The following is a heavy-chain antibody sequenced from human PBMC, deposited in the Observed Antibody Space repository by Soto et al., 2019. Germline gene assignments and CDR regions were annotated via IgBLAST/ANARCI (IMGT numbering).Heavy chain of an antibody. V-gene: IGHV4-59*05. D-gene: IGHD3-3*02. J-gene: IGHJ5*02. CDR1: GGSISRYY. CDR3: ASPKIAFYNWFDP. CDR2: IYYSGST. Sequence: SETLSLTCTVSGGSISRYYWSWIRQPPGKGLEWIGSIYYSGSTYYNPSLKSRVTISVDTSKNQFSLKLSSVTAADTAVYYCASPKIAFYNWFDPWGQGTLVTVSS.